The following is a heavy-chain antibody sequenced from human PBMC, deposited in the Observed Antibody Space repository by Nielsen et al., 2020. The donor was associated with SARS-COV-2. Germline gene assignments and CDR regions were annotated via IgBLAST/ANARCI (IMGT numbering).Heavy chain of an antibody. V-gene: IGHV4-34*01. D-gene: IGHD3-10*01. Sequence: GSLRLSCAVSGGSFSGYYWSWIRQPPGKGLEWIGEINHSGSTNYNPSLKSRVTISVDTSKNQFSLKLSSVTAADTAVYYCAREHYYGSGSYYLADYWGQGTLVTVSS. J-gene: IGHJ4*02. CDR2: INHSGST. CDR3: AREHYYGSGSYYLADY. CDR1: GGSFSGYY.